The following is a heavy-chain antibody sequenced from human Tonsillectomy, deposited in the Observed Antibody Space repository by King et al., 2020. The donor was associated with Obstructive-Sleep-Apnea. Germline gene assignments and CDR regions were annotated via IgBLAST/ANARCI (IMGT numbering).Heavy chain of an antibody. CDR3: ARANFPASSDEY. Sequence: QLQESGPGLVKPSETLSLTCTVSGDSMNSYYWSWIRQSPGKGLEWIGYIFHSGNTNYNPSLKSRVTISVDTSKNQFSLKLNSVTAADTAVYYCARANFPASSDEYWGQGTLVTVSS. CDR1: GDSMNSYY. D-gene: IGHD1-1*01. V-gene: IGHV4-59*01. CDR2: IFHSGNT. J-gene: IGHJ4*02.